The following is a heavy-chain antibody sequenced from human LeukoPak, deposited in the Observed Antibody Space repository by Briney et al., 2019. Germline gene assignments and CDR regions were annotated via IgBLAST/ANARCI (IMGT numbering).Heavy chain of an antibody. Sequence: GGSLRLSCAASVFTFSSYSMNWVRQAPGKGLEWVSYIRSIISRSTYYADSGKGRFTISRDNAKNSLYLQMNSLRAEDTAVYYCARDFHRYYYDSSGYNAFDIWGQGTMVTVSS. CDR1: VFTFSSYS. CDR2: IRSIISRST. V-gene: IGHV3-48*04. J-gene: IGHJ3*02. CDR3: ARDFHRYYYDSSGYNAFDI. D-gene: IGHD3-22*01.